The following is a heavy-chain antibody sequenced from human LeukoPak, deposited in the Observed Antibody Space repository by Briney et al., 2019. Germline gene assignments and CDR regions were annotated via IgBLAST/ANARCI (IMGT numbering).Heavy chain of an antibody. V-gene: IGHV4-34*01. J-gene: IGHJ4*02. Sequence: SETLSLTCAVYGGSFSGYYWSWIRQPPGKGLEWLGEINHSGSTNYNPSLKSRVTISVDTSKNQFSLKLSSVTAADTAVYYCARDLRTGGYWGQGTLVTVSS. CDR3: ARDLRTGGY. D-gene: IGHD4-17*01. CDR2: INHSGST. CDR1: GGSFSGYY.